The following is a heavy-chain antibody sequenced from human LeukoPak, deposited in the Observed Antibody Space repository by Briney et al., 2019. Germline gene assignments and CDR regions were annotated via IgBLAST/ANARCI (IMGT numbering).Heavy chain of an antibody. D-gene: IGHD2-15*01. CDR3: ARDSGSNFDY. CDR2: IYYSGST. J-gene: IGHJ4*02. CDR1: GASISSYY. Sequence: PSETLSLTCTVSGASISSYYWSWIRQPPGKGLEWIGYIYYSGSTNYNPSLKSRVTMSLDTSKNQFSLKLSSVTAADTAVYHCARDSGSNFDYWGQGTLVTVSS. V-gene: IGHV4-59*01.